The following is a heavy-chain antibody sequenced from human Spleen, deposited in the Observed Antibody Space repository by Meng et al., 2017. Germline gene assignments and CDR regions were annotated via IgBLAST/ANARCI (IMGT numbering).Heavy chain of an antibody. J-gene: IGHJ4*02. Sequence: QVHLQRWGAGPLKPSETLSLTCVVSGGSFSDYYWSWIRQPPGKGLEWIGEINHSGSTNYNPSLESRATISVDTSQNNLSLKLSSVTAADSAVYYCARGPTTMAHDFDYWGQGTLVTVSS. CDR2: INHSGST. CDR1: GGSFSDYY. CDR3: ARGPTTMAHDFDY. V-gene: IGHV4-34*01. D-gene: IGHD4-11*01.